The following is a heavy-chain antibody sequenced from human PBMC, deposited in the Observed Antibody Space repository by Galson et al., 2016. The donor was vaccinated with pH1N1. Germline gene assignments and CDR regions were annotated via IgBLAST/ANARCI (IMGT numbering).Heavy chain of an antibody. J-gene: IGHJ4*02. CDR3: ASPRPLLRYFDWLLPGGLDY. V-gene: IGHV7-4-1*02. CDR1: GYTFTSYA. Sequence: SVKVSCKASGYTFTSYAMNWVRQAPGQGLEWMGWINTHTGNPTYAQGFTGRFVFSLDTSDSTTYLHISSLKAEDSAVYYCASPRPLLRYFDWLLPGGLDYWGQGTLVTVSS. D-gene: IGHD3-9*01. CDR2: INTHTGNP.